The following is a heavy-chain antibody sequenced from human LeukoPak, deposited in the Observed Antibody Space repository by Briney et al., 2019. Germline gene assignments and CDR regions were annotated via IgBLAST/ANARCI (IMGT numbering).Heavy chain of an antibody. D-gene: IGHD4-11*01. Sequence: PGGSLRHSCAASGFTFSSYAMSWVRQAPGKGLEWVSAISGSGGSTYYADSVKGRFTISRDSSKNTLYLQMNSLRAEDTAVYYCAKFYSLTYAFDIWGQGTMVTVSS. J-gene: IGHJ3*02. CDR2: ISGSGGST. CDR3: AKFYSLTYAFDI. CDR1: GFTFSSYA. V-gene: IGHV3-23*01.